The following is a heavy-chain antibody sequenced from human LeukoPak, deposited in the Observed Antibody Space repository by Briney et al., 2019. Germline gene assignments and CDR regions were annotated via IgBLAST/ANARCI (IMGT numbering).Heavy chain of an antibody. CDR2: IHYNGNT. CDR3: ARQDCTHGTCYGGHGFFDV. J-gene: IGHJ2*01. Sequence: KPSETLPLTCTVSGASISSGAYYWGWIRQPPGMGLEWIGSIHYNGNTYYIPSLKSRVTISVDTSKNQFSLKLTSVTAADTAVYYCARQDCTHGTCYGGHGFFDVWGRGSRVTVSS. D-gene: IGHD2-8*01. V-gene: IGHV4-39*01. CDR1: GASISSGAYY.